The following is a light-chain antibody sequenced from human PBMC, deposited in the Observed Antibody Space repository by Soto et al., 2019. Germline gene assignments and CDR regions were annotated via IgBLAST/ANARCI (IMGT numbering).Light chain of an antibody. CDR3: QQRYIWPPIT. Sequence: EIVMTQSPATLSLSPGERATLSCRASQTVITYLAWYQQKPGQAPRLVIYDTSNRASGIPARFSGSGSGTDFTLTIDSLEPEDFAVYYCQQRYIWPPITFGQGTRLEI. CDR1: QTVITY. J-gene: IGKJ5*01. V-gene: IGKV3-11*01. CDR2: DTS.